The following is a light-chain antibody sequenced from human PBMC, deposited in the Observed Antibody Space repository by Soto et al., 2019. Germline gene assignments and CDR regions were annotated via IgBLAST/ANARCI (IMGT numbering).Light chain of an antibody. J-gene: IGLJ1*01. CDR1: SSDVVGYNY. Sequence: QSARPQAASVSGSPGQSITISCTVTSSDVVGYNYVSWYQQHPAKAPKLIIYEVSNRHSGVSNRFSGSKSGNTASLTISGLQAEDEADYYCSSYTSSSAVFGTGTKVAVL. CDR2: EVS. CDR3: SSYTSSSAV. V-gene: IGLV2-14*01.